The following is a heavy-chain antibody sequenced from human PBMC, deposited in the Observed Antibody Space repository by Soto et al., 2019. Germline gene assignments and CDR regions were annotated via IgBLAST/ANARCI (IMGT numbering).Heavy chain of an antibody. D-gene: IGHD3-3*01. CDR2: IWYDGSNK. J-gene: IGHJ3*02. V-gene: IGHV3-33*01. CDR1: GFTFSSYG. Sequence: QVQLVESGGGVVQPGRSLRLSCAASGFTFSSYGMHWVRQAPGKGLEWVAVIWYDGSNKYYADSVKGRLTISRDNSKNTLYLQMNSLRAEDTAVYYCARAEYYDFWSGYGTDAFDIWGQGTMVTVSS. CDR3: ARAEYYDFWSGYGTDAFDI.